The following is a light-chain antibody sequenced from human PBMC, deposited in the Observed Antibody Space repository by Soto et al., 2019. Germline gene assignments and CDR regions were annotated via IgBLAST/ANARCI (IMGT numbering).Light chain of an antibody. J-gene: IGKJ5*01. CDR1: QGLGSW. Sequence: DIQMTQSPSSVSASVGDRVTITCRASQGLGSWLAWYQQKPGKAPKLLIYAASSLQSGVPSRFSGSESGTDLTLTISSLQPEDIATYYCQQYENLPTFGQGTRLEIK. V-gene: IGKV1-12*01. CDR3: QQYENLPT. CDR2: AAS.